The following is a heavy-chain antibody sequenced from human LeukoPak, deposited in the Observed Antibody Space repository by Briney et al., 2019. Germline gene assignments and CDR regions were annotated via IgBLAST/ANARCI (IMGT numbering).Heavy chain of an antibody. CDR2: ISHEGDS. Sequence: PSDTLSLTCAVYGVSLRGYYWSWIRQSPEKGLEWIGEISHEGDSIYNPSLKSRLTLSVDMSKNQFSLKLRSVTAADTAVYYCARGRNYVSDFYFDVWGKGTTVIVSS. CDR1: GVSLRGYY. D-gene: IGHD1-7*01. V-gene: IGHV4-34*01. J-gene: IGHJ6*03. CDR3: ARGRNYVSDFYFDV.